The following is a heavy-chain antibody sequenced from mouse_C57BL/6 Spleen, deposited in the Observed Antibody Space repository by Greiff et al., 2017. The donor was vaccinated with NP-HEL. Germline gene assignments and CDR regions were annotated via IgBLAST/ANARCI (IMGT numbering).Heavy chain of an antibody. Sequence: EVKLMESEGGLVQPGSSMKLSCTASGFTFSDYYMAWVRQVPEKGLEWVANINYDGSSTYYLDSLKSRFIISRDNAKNILYLQMSSLKSEDTATDYCERDGGYYDWYFDVWGTGTTVTVSS. D-gene: IGHD2-3*01. V-gene: IGHV5-16*01. CDR3: ERDGGYYDWYFDV. J-gene: IGHJ1*03. CDR2: INYDGSST. CDR1: GFTFSDYY.